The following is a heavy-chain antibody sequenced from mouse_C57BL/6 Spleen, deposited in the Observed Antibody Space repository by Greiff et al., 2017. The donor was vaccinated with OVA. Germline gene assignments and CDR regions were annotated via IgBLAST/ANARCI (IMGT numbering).Heavy chain of an antibody. Sequence: EVKLQESGPGLVKPSQSLSLTCSVTGYSITSGYYWNWIRQFPGNKLEWMGYISYDGSNNYNPSLKNRISITRDTSENQFFLKLNSVTTEDTATYYCARSLYDYDGSYYAMDYWGQGTSVTVSS. CDR2: ISYDGSN. V-gene: IGHV3-6*01. J-gene: IGHJ4*01. CDR1: GYSITSGYY. D-gene: IGHD2-4*01. CDR3: ARSLYDYDGSYYAMDY.